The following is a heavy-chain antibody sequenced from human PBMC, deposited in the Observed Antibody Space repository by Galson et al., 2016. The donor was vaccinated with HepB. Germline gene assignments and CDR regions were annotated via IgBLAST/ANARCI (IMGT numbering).Heavy chain of an antibody. Sequence: QSGAEVKKPGASVKVSCKASGYTFTTYGISWVRQAPGQGLEWMGWISPYNDNTYYAQKFQGRVTMTTGTSTSTAYMELRSLRSDDTAVYYCAREYCRSRRCYDPDYWGQGTLVTVSS. V-gene: IGHV1-18*01. CDR3: AREYCRSRRCYDPDY. D-gene: IGHD2-2*01. CDR1: GYTFTTYG. CDR2: ISPYNDNT. J-gene: IGHJ4*02.